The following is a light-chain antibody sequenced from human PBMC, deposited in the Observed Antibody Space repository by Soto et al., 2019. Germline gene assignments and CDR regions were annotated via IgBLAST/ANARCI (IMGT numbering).Light chain of an antibody. Sequence: ENVLTQSPGTLSLSPGERATLSCRASQSISNNYLAWYQRKPGKAPRLLIYGASSRATGLPDRFSGSGSGTDFTLTISRLEPDDFAVHYCQQYSGSYTFGQGTKLEMK. CDR3: QQYSGSYT. V-gene: IGKV3-20*01. J-gene: IGKJ2*01. CDR2: GAS. CDR1: QSISNNY.